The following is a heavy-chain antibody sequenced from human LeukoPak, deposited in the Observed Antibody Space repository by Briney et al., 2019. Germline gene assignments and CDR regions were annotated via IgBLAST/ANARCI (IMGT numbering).Heavy chain of an antibody. Sequence: GGSLRLSCAASGFTFSSYPMSWVRQAPGKGLEWVSLITGSGGTTHYVDSVKGRFTISRDNSKNTLYLQMNSLRAEDTAVYYCAKATYNWDDHTFDYWGQGTLVTVSS. D-gene: IGHD1-1*01. V-gene: IGHV3-23*01. CDR2: ITGSGGTT. CDR1: GFTFSSYP. J-gene: IGHJ4*02. CDR3: AKATYNWDDHTFDY.